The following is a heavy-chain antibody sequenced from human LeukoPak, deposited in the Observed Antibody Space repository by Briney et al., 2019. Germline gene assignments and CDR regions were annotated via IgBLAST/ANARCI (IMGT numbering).Heavy chain of an antibody. CDR2: IYLSGLSTSGST. V-gene: IGHV4-4*07. CDR1: GGSLNNYH. Sequence: SETLSLTCTVAGGSLNNYHWTWIRQPAGKGLEWIGRIYLSGLSTSGSTNYNPSLSSRVTMSLDTSKRQFFLNLTSVTAADTAVYYCTRGYFDTSGRNSYAPWGQGTLVTVSS. D-gene: IGHD3-22*01. J-gene: IGHJ5*02. CDR3: TRGYFDTSGRNSYAP.